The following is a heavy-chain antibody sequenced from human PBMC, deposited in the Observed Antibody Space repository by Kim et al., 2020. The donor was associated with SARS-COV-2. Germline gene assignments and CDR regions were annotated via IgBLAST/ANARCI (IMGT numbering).Heavy chain of an antibody. D-gene: IGHD5-12*01. J-gene: IGHJ4*02. CDR3: ARVTPGRWGNDFGY. CDR1: GGSFSGYY. V-gene: IGHV4-34*01. CDR2: INHSGST. Sequence: SETLSLTCAVYGGSFSGYYWSWIRQPPGKGLEWIGEINHSGSTNYNPSLKSRVTISVDTSKNQFSLKLSSLTAADTAVYYCARVTPGRWGNDFGYWGQGT.